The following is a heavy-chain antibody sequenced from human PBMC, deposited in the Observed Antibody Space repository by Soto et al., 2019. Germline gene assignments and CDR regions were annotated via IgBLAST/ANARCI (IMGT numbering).Heavy chain of an antibody. CDR3: ARYSGSYSRGLDY. Sequence: EVQLVESGGGLVQPGGSLRLSCAASGFTFSDHYMEWVRQAPGTGLEWVGRIRNKANSYNTEYAASVKGRFTISRDDSRNSLYLQMNSLKTEDRALFYCARYSGSYSRGLDYWGQGTPVIVSS. CDR1: GFTFSDHY. D-gene: IGHD1-26*01. V-gene: IGHV3-72*01. CDR2: IRNKANSYNT. J-gene: IGHJ4*02.